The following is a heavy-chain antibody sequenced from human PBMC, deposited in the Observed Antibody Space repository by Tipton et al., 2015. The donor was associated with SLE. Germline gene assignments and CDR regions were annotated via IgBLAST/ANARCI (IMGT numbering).Heavy chain of an antibody. J-gene: IGHJ4*02. CDR2: IYYSGST. D-gene: IGHD3-10*01. CDR3: VRQLLDYYGSGPTN. CDR1: GGSISSSSYY. V-gene: IGHV4-39*07. Sequence: LRLSCTVSGGSISSSSYYWGWIRQPPGKGLEWIGSIYYSGSTYYNPSLKSRVTISVDTSKNQFSLKLSSVTAADTAVYYCVRQLLDYYGSGPTNWGQGTLVTVSS.